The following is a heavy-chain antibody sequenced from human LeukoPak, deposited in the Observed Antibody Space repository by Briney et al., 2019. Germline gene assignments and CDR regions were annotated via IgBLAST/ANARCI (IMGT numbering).Heavy chain of an antibody. Sequence: PSETLSLTCTVSGGSISSYYWSWIRQPPGKGLEWIGRIYISGSTNYNPSLKSRVTISVDRSKNQFSLKLSSVTAADTAVYYCARNFPSSTSPYYYYYYMDVWGKGTTVTVSS. J-gene: IGHJ6*03. CDR2: IYISGST. V-gene: IGHV4-4*07. CDR1: GGSISSYY. CDR3: ARNFPSSTSPYYYYYYMDV. D-gene: IGHD2-2*01.